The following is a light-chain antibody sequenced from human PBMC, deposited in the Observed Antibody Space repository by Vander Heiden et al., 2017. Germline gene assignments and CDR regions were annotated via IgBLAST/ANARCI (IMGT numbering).Light chain of an antibody. J-gene: IGLJ3*02. CDR1: SSDVGGYNY. CDR2: DVT. Sequence: QSALTQPASVSGSPGQSITISCTGTSSDVGGYNYVPWYQQHPGKAPKLIVYDVTNRPSGVANRFSGSKSGNTASLPSFGLQAEDEADYYCTSYTSTTTLEVFGGGTKLPAL. CDR3: TSYTSTTTLEV. V-gene: IGLV2-14*03.